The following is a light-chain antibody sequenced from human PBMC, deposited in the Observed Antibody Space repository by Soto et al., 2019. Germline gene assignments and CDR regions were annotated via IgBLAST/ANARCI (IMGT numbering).Light chain of an antibody. J-gene: IGKJ5*01. CDR3: QQYNSWPPL. V-gene: IGKV3-15*01. CDR2: GAS. Sequence: EIVMTQSPATLSVSPGEGATLSCRASQSVSSKLAWYQQKPGQAPRLLIYGASTRATGIPARFSGSGSGTEFTLIISSLQSEDSAVYYCQQYNSWPPLFGQGTRLEIK. CDR1: QSVSSK.